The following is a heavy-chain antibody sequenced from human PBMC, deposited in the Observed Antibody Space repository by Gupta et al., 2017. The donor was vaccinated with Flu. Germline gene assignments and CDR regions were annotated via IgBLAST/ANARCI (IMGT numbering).Heavy chain of an antibody. V-gene: IGHV3-7*01. CDR2: KAADDSVK. CDR3: VRNRGWQQFDY. CDR1: GFTFRSYW. D-gene: IGHD3-10*01. Sequence: HLVESGGGLVQPGGSLRLSCVVSGFTFRSYWMDWVRQAPGKGLEWGANKAADDSVKNYADSVKGRFTISRDDAKNSLYLQMNSLRAEDTAVYYCVRNRGWQQFDYWGQGALVTVSS. J-gene: IGHJ4*02.